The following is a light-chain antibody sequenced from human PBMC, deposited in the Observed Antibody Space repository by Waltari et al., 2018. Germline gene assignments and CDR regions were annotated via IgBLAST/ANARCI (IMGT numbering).Light chain of an antibody. CDR1: SSDVGDYNF. Sequence: QSALTQPASVSGSPGQSITISCTGSSSDVGDYNFVPWYQQHPGKAPKLIIYDVTKRPSGVSDRFSGSKSGNTASLTISGLQAEDEADYYCNSFTSSTWVFGGGTKLTVL. J-gene: IGLJ3*02. CDR2: DVT. V-gene: IGLV2-14*01. CDR3: NSFTSSTWV.